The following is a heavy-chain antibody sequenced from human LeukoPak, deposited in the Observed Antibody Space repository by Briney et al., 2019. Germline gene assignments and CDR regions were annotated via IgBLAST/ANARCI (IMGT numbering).Heavy chain of an antibody. CDR3: ARDRRGVPAANIDY. Sequence: GRYLRRYCAASGFTFSSYAMHWVRQAPGKGLEWVAVISYDGSNKYYADSVKGRFTISRDNSKNTLYLQMNSLRAEDTAVYYCARDRRGVPAANIDYWGQGTLVTVSS. J-gene: IGHJ4*02. D-gene: IGHD2-2*01. CDR2: ISYDGSNK. V-gene: IGHV3-30*04. CDR1: GFTFSSYA.